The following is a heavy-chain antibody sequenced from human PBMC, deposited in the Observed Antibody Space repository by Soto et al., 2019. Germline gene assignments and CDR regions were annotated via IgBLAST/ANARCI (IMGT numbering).Heavy chain of an antibody. Sequence: QVQLQESGPGLVKPSETLSLTCTVSGGSISSYYWSWIRQPPGKGLEWIGYIYYSGSTNYNPSLXGRVXIXVDTSKNQFSLKLSSVTAADTAVYYCARRWGPTFDFWGQGTLVTVSS. CDR3: ARRWGPTFDF. CDR1: GGSISSYY. D-gene: IGHD1-26*01. CDR2: IYYSGST. V-gene: IGHV4-59*01. J-gene: IGHJ4*02.